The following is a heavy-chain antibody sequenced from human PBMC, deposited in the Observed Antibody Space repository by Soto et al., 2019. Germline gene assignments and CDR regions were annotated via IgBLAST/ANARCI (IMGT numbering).Heavy chain of an antibody. CDR3: ARISSSSWDDAFDI. CDR2: IDWDDDK. V-gene: IGHV2-70*04. D-gene: IGHD6-13*01. Sequence: SGPTLVNPTHTLTLTCTFSGFSLSTSGMRVSWIRQPPGKALEWLARIDWDDDKFYSTSLKTRLTISKDTSKNQVVLTMTNMDPLYKATYYCARISSSSWDDAFDIWGQRTMVTVSS. J-gene: IGHJ3*02. CDR1: GFSLSTSGMR.